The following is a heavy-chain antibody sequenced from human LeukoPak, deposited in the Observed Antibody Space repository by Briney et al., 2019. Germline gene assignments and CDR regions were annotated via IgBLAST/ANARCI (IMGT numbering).Heavy chain of an antibody. V-gene: IGHV4-34*01. J-gene: IGHJ4*02. D-gene: IGHD3-10*01. CDR2: INHSGST. Sequence: SETLSPTRAFCWGVLSWFFWRVGPPPPGKGLEWIGEINHSGSTNYNPSLKSRVTISVDTSKNQFSLKLSSVTAADTAVYYCASTAGSYWGQGTLVTVSS. CDR1: WGVLSWFF. CDR3: ASTAGSY.